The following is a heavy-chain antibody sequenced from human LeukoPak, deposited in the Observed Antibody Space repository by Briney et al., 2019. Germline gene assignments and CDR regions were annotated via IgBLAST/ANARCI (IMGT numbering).Heavy chain of an antibody. CDR3: ARVASYYDFWRTHWFDP. J-gene: IGHJ5*02. CDR1: GDSISSYY. V-gene: IGHV4-4*09. CDR2: IYTSGGT. Sequence: PSETLSLTCTVSGDSISSYYWSWIRQPPGKGLEWIGYIYTSGGTNYIPSLKGRVTISIDTSKNQFSLKLSSVTAADTAVYYCARVASYYDFWRTHWFDPWGQGTLVTVSS. D-gene: IGHD3-3*01.